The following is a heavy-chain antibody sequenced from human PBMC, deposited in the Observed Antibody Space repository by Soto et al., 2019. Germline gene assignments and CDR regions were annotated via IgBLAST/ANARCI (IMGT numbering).Heavy chain of an antibody. CDR3: ARLGLGYCTNGVCYPDY. Sequence: SETLSLTCPVSGGSISSSSCYWGWIRQPPGKGLEWIGSIYYSGSTYYNPSLKSRVTISVDTSKNQFSLKLSSVTAADTAVYYCARLGLGYCTNGVCYPDYWGQGTLVTVSS. CDR2: IYYSGST. CDR1: GGSISSSSCY. D-gene: IGHD2-8*01. V-gene: IGHV4-39*01. J-gene: IGHJ4*02.